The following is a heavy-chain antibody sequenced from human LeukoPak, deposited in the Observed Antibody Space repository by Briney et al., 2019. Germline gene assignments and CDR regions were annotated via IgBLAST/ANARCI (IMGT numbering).Heavy chain of an antibody. CDR2: IYYSGST. V-gene: IGHV4-31*03. J-gene: IGHJ4*02. D-gene: IGHD1-26*01. CDR1: GDSISSGGYY. Sequence: SQTLSLTCTVSGDSISSGGYYWSWIRQHPGKGLEWIGYIYYSGSTYYNPSLKSRVTISVDTSKNQFSLKLSSVTAADTAVYYCARAEHLIYYFDYWGQGTLVTVSS. CDR3: ARAEHLIYYFDY.